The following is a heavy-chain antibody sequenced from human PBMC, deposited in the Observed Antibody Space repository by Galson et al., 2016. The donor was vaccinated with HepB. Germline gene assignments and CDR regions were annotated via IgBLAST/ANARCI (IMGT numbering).Heavy chain of an antibody. J-gene: IGHJ3*02. V-gene: IGHV5-51*01. D-gene: IGHD3-10*01. Sequence: QSGAEVKKPGESLKISCKGSGDNFATYWIGWVRQVPGKGLEWMGLIYPSDSDTKYSPSFQGQVTILADRSISTAYLQWDSLRASDTAMYYCTRRAVRGLITRHAFEIWGQGTMVTVSS. CDR1: GDNFATYW. CDR3: TRRAVRGLITRHAFEI. CDR2: IYPSDSDT.